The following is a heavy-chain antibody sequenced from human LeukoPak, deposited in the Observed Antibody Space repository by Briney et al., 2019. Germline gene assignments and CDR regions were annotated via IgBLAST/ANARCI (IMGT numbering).Heavy chain of an antibody. CDR1: GFTFSSYE. D-gene: IGHD3-10*01. Sequence: GGSLRLSCAASGFTFSSYEMNWVRQAPGKGLEWVSYISSSGSTMYYADSVKGRFTISRDNSKNTVYLQMNSLRAEDTAVYYCAKDFGGAGSYYCPFDSWGQGTLVTVSS. CDR2: ISSSGSTM. V-gene: IGHV3-48*03. J-gene: IGHJ4*02. CDR3: AKDFGGAGSYYCPFDS.